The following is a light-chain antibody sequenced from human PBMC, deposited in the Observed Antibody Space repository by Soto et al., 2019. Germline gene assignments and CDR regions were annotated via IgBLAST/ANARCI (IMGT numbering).Light chain of an antibody. CDR1: QNIRIH. V-gene: IGKV3-11*01. J-gene: IGKJ5*01. CDR3: QQRSNWPPIT. CDR2: DTS. Sequence: EIVFTQSAATLSLSPGERASLSCRASQNIRIHLAWYQHKPGQAPRLLIYDTSSRASGIPARFSGSGSGTDFPLTISSLEPEDFAVYYCQQRSNWPPITFGQGTRLEIK.